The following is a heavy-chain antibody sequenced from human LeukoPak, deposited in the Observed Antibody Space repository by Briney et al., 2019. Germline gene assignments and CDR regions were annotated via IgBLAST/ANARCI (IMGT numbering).Heavy chain of an antibody. D-gene: IGHD1-20*01. J-gene: IGHJ3*02. CDR1: GFTFSSYE. V-gene: IGHV3-21*01. CDR2: ITSTGSYT. CDR3: ARDEYNWNVDAFDI. Sequence: GGSLRLSCAASGFTFSSYEMNWVRQAPGKGLEWVSSITSTGSYTFYADSVKGRFTISRDNAKNSLYLQMNSLRVEDTAVYYCARDEYNWNVDAFDIWGQGTVVTVSS.